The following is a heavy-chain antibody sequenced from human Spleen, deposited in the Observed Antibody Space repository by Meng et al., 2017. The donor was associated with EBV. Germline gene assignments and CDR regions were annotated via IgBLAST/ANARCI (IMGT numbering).Heavy chain of an antibody. V-gene: IGHV4-4*02. CDR1: CAPISSANW. J-gene: IGHJ4*02. Sequence: QVQLQESGPGLLKPSENLSLAFAVSCAPISSANWWSWVRQPPGKGLEWIGKIYHRGTTDYNPSFNSRVTMSVDKSQNQFSLKLSSVTAADTAVYYCARHWELRSPFTFWGQGILVTVSS. D-gene: IGHD1-7*01. CDR2: IYHRGTT. CDR3: ARHWELRSPFTF.